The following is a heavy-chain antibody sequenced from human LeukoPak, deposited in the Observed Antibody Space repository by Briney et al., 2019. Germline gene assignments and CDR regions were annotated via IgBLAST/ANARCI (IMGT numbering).Heavy chain of an antibody. D-gene: IGHD2-2*01. CDR1: GFPFSSYG. V-gene: IGHV3-30*02. CDR2: IRYDGSNK. CDR3: AKDGIGHCSSTSCYAWAYFDY. J-gene: IGHJ4*02. Sequence: GGSLRLSCAASGFPFSSYGMHWVRQARGEGVEWVAFIRYDGSNKYYADCVKGRFTISRDNSKNTLYLQMNSLRAEDTAVYYSAKDGIGHCSSTSCYAWAYFDYWGQGTLVTVSS.